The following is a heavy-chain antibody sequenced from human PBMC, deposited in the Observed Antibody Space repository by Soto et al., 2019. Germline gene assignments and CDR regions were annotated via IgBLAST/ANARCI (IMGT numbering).Heavy chain of an antibody. CDR3: AKATDSSSWSIAVFGYFDY. V-gene: IGHV3-23*04. J-gene: IGHJ4*02. CDR2: ISGSGGST. D-gene: IGHD6-13*01. CDR1: GFTFSSYA. Sequence: VQLVQSGGGLVQPGGSLRLSCAASGFTFSSYAMSWVRQAPGKGLEWVSAISGSGGSTYYADSVKGRFTISRDNSKNTLYLQMNSLRAEDTAVYYCAKATDSSSWSIAVFGYFDYWGQGTLVTVSS.